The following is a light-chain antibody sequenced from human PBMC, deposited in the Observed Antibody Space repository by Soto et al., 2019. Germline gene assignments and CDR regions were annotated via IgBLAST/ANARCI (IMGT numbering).Light chain of an antibody. J-gene: IGKJ4*01. V-gene: IGKV3-15*01. CDR3: QQYNEWPPLT. Sequence: EIVMTQSPATLSVSPGERAPLSCRASQSVSSSLAWYQQEPGQAPRLLIYGASTRATGIPARFSGSGSGTEFTLTISNLQSEDFAVYYCQQYNEWPPLTFGGGTKVDIK. CDR2: GAS. CDR1: QSVSSS.